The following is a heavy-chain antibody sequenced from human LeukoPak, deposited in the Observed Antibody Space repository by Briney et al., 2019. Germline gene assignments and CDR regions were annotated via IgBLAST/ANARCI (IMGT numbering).Heavy chain of an antibody. CDR3: ARGHIMDWFDP. Sequence: SETLSLTCTVTGGSISSGSYYWSWVRQPAGKGLERIGRIYTSGSTNYNPSLKSRVTISIDTSKNQFSLKLSSVTAADTAVYYCARGHIMDWFDPWGQGTLVTVSS. V-gene: IGHV4-61*02. CDR2: IYTSGST. CDR1: GGSISSGSYY. J-gene: IGHJ5*02.